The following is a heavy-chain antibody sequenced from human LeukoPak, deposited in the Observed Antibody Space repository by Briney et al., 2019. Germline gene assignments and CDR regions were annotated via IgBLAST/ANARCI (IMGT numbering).Heavy chain of an antibody. V-gene: IGHV3-33*01. CDR2: IWYDGSNK. CDR3: ARLSGSETHYYYYGMDV. Sequence: PGGSLRLSCAASGFTFSSYGMHWVRQAPGKGLEWVAVIWYDGSNKYYADSVKGRFTISRDNSKNTLYLQMNSLRAEDTAVYYCARLSGSETHYYYYGMDVWGQGTTVTVSS. D-gene: IGHD1-26*01. J-gene: IGHJ6*02. CDR1: GFTFSSYG.